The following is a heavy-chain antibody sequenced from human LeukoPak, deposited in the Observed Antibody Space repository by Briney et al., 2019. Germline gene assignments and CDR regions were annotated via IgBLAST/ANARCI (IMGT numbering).Heavy chain of an antibody. J-gene: IGHJ4*02. CDR3: AAAPPGHYDSSGYFDY. V-gene: IGHV4-59*08. Sequence: SETLSLTCTVSGGSISSYYWGWIRQPPGKGLEWIGYIYYSGSTNYNPSLKSRVTISVDTSKNQFSLKLSSVTAADTAVYYCAAAPPGHYDSSGYFDYWGQGTLATVSS. CDR1: GGSISSYY. D-gene: IGHD3-22*01. CDR2: IYYSGST.